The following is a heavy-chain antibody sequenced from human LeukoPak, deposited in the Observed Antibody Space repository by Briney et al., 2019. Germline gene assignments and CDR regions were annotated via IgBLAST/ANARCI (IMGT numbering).Heavy chain of an antibody. CDR2: INPNSGGT. CDR1: GYTFTGYY. CDR3: ARARAWYNYAFDI. J-gene: IGHJ3*02. D-gene: IGHD1-20*01. Sequence: ASVKVSCKASGYTFTGYYMHWVRQAPGQGLEWMGWINPNSGGTNYAQKFQGRVTMTRDTSISTAYMELSRLRSDDTAVYYCARARAWYNYAFDIWGQGTMVTVSS. V-gene: IGHV1-2*02.